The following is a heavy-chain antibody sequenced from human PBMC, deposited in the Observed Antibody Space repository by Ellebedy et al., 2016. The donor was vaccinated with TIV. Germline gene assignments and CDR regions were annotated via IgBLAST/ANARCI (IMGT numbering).Heavy chain of an antibody. Sequence: GESLKISCSASGFTFSNYAMHWVRQAPGKGLEYVSAINSHGGSTYYADSVKGRFTISRDNSKITLYLQMSSLRPEDTAVYYCVKAGFGDYVGYWYFDLWGRGTLVTVSS. CDR3: VKAGFGDYVGYWYFDL. CDR2: INSHGGST. CDR1: GFTFSNYA. J-gene: IGHJ2*01. V-gene: IGHV3-64D*06. D-gene: IGHD4-17*01.